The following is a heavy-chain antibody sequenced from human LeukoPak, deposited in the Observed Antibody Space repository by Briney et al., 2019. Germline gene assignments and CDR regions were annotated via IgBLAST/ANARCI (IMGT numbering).Heavy chain of an antibody. D-gene: IGHD6-19*01. Sequence: GGSLRLSCAASGFTFSNAWMSWVRQAPGKGLEWVGRIKSKTDGGTTDYAAPVKGRFTISRDDSKNTLYLQMNSLKTEDTAVYYCTARSSGWYDGFWIWADYWGQGTLVTVSS. V-gene: IGHV3-15*01. CDR3: TARSSGWYDGFWIWADY. CDR1: GFTFSNAW. J-gene: IGHJ4*02. CDR2: IKSKTDGGTT.